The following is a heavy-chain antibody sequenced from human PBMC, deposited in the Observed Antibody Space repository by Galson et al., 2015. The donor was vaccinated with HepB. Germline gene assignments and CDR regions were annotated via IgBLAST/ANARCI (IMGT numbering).Heavy chain of an antibody. CDR1: GFTFSNYG. J-gene: IGHJ5*02. Sequence: SLRLSCAASGFTFSNYGMHWVRQAPGKGLEWVTVISYDGGNEYYADSVKGRFTISRDNSKNTLYLRMNSLRAEDTAVYYCAKAPGVSYNWFDPWGQGTLVAVSS. CDR3: AKAPGVSYNWFDP. D-gene: IGHD2-8*01. CDR2: ISYDGGNE. V-gene: IGHV3-30*18.